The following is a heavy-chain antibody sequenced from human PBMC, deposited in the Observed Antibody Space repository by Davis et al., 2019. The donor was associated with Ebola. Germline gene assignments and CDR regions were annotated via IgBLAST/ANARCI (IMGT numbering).Heavy chain of an antibody. CDR2: VHYSGST. V-gene: IGHV4-59*08. Sequence: MPSETLSLTCAVYGGSFSSSYWSWIRQPPGKGLVWIGYVHYSGSTNYNPSLKSRVTISVDTSKNQFSLKLSSVTAADTAVYYCARTTLYDFWSGGGHWFDPWGQGTLVTVSS. CDR3: ARTTLYDFWSGGGHWFDP. D-gene: IGHD3-3*01. CDR1: GGSFSSSY. J-gene: IGHJ5*02.